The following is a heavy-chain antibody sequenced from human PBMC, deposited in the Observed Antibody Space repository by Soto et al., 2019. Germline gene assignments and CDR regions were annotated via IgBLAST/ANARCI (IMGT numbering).Heavy chain of an antibody. D-gene: IGHD3-16*02. V-gene: IGHV1-69*06. CDR2: IIPIFGTA. Sequence: GASVKVSCKASGGTFSSYAISWVRQAPGQGLEWMGGIIPIFGTANYAQKFQGRVTITADKSTSTAYMELSSLRSEDTAVYYCARDLRVPITFGGVIGDAFDIWGQGTMVTVSS. CDR3: ARDLRVPITFGGVIGDAFDI. CDR1: GGTFSSYA. J-gene: IGHJ3*02.